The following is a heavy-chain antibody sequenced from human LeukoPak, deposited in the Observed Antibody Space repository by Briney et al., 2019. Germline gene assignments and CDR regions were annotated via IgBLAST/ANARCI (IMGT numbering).Heavy chain of an antibody. D-gene: IGHD2-15*01. V-gene: IGHV4-59*01. Sequence: SETLSLTCTVSGGSISGYYYYWIRQPPGKGLEWIGYVHYSGSTNYNPSLKSRLTISIDKSKNQFSPKLSSVTAADTAVYSCARGRGFPDLWGRGTLVTVSS. CDR3: ARGRGFPDL. CDR2: VHYSGST. J-gene: IGHJ2*01. CDR1: GGSISGYY.